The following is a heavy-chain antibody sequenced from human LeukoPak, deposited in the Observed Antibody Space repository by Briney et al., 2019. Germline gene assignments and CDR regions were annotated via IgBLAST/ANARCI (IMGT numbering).Heavy chain of an antibody. Sequence: SETLSLTCTVSGGSISSSSYYWGGIRQPPGKGLEWIGSIYYTGSTYYNPSLKSRVTISVDTSKNQFSLKVSSVTATDTAVYYCARGYEYYLDYWGQGTLVTVSS. CDR2: IYYTGST. CDR3: ARGYEYYLDY. V-gene: IGHV4-39*01. J-gene: IGHJ4*02. CDR1: GGSISSSSYY. D-gene: IGHD1-1*01.